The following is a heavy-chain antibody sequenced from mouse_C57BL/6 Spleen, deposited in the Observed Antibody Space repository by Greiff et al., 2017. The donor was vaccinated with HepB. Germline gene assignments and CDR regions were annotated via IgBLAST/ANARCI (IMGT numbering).Heavy chain of an antibody. CDR2: ISDGGSYT. CDR3: AREEGYYYAMDY. Sequence: EVKLMESGGGLVKPGGSLKLSCAASGFTFSSYAMSWVRQTPEKRLEWVATISDGGSYTYYPDNVKGRFTISRDNAKNNLYLQMSHLKSEDTAMYYCAREEGYYYAMDYWGQGTSVTVSS. CDR1: GFTFSSYA. J-gene: IGHJ4*01. V-gene: IGHV5-4*01.